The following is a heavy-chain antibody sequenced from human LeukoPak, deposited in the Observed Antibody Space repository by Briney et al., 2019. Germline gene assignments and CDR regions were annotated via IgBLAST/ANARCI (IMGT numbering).Heavy chain of an antibody. V-gene: IGHV4-31*03. CDR3: ARGPTRAAGTVFGY. CDR1: GGSISSGGYY. J-gene: IGHJ4*02. D-gene: IGHD6-13*01. Sequence: PSETLSLTCTVSGGSISSGGYYWSWIRQHPGKGLEWIGYIYYSGSTYYNPSLKSRVTISVDTSKNQFSLKLSSVTAADTAVYYCARGPTRAAGTVFGYWGQGTLVTVSS. CDR2: IYYSGST.